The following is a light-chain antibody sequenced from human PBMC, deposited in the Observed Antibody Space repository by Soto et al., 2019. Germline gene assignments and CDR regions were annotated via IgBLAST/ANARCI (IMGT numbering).Light chain of an antibody. J-gene: IGLJ1*01. CDR2: EVT. V-gene: IGLV2-23*02. CDR1: SSDVGTYNL. CDR3: CTYAGTGTYV. Sequence: QSVLTQPASVSGSPGQSITISCTGTSSDVGTYNLVSWYQQHPGKAPKLMICEVTKRPSGVSNRFSGSKSGNTASLTISGLQPEDEADYYCCTYAGTGTYVFGRGTKV.